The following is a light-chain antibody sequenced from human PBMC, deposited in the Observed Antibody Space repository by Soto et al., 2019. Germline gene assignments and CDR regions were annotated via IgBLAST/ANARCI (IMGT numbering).Light chain of an antibody. CDR1: SSDVGAYKY. Sequence: QSVLTQPASVSGSPGQSITISCTGTSSDVGAYKYVSWYQQHPGQAPKLMIYEVRNRPSGVSNRFSGSKSGNTASLTISGLQAEDEADYYCSSHTSSSTVYVFGTGTKVTV. CDR3: SSHTSSSTVYV. V-gene: IGLV2-14*01. J-gene: IGLJ1*01. CDR2: EVR.